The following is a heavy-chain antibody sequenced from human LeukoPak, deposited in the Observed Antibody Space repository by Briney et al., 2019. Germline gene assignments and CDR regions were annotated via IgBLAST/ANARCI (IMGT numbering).Heavy chain of an antibody. D-gene: IGHD2-2*01. V-gene: IGHV3-21*04. J-gene: IGHJ3*02. CDR1: RFTFSTYT. CDR2: ISSSSSYI. Sequence: GGTLRLSCAASRFTFSTYTMNWVRQAPGKGLEWVSSISSSSSYIYYADSVKGRFTISRDNSKNTLYLQMNSLRAEDTAVYYCAKDWVVPAAIVNAFDIWGQGTMFTVSS. CDR3: AKDWVVPAAIVNAFDI.